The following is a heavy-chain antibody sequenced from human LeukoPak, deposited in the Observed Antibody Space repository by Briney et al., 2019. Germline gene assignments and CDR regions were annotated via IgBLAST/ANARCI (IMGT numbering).Heavy chain of an antibody. Sequence: GGSLRLSCAASGFTFSTFAMIWVRQPPGKGLEWVSRIFPSGGEIHYADSVRGRFTISRDNSKSTLSLQMNSLRAEDTAIYYCATYRQVLLPFESWGQGTLVTVSS. CDR2: IFPSGGEI. J-gene: IGHJ4*02. CDR3: ATYRQVLLPFES. V-gene: IGHV3-23*01. CDR1: GFTFSTFA. D-gene: IGHD2-8*02.